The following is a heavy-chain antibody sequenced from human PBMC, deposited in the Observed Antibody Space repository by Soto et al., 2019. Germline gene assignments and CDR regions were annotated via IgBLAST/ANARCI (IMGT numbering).Heavy chain of an antibody. V-gene: IGHV1-2*02. CDR1: GYTFTGYY. CDR3: ARDTGPNWTALQGGFDP. D-gene: IGHD1-1*01. CDR2: INPNSGGT. J-gene: IGHJ5*02. Sequence: ASVKVSCKASGYTFTGYYMHWVRQAPGQGLEWMGWINPNSGGTNYAQKFQGRVTMTRDTSISTAYMELSRLRSDDTAVYYCARDTGPNWTALQGGFDPWGQGTMVTVSS.